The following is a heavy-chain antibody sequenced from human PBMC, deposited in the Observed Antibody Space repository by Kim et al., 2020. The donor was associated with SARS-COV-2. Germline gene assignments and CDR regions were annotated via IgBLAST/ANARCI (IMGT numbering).Heavy chain of an antibody. Sequence: GGSLRLSCAASGFTFSSYGMHWVRQAPGKGLEWVAVIWYDGSNKYYADSVKGRFTISRDNSKNTLYLNMNSLSAEDTAWYYCARAISSSWYADYMDVWG. CDR1: GFTFSSYG. J-gene: IGHJ6*03. D-gene: IGHD6-13*01. CDR2: IWYDGSNK. V-gene: IGHV3-33*01. CDR3: ARAISSSWYADYMDV.